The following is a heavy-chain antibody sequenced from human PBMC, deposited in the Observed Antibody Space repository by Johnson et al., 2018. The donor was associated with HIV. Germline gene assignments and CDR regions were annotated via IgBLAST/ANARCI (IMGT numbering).Heavy chain of an antibody. V-gene: IGHV3-9*01. Sequence: EVQLVESGGGLVQPGRSLRLSCAASGFTFDDYAMHWVRQAPGKGLEWVSGISWNSGSIGYADSVKGRFTISRDNSKNTLYLQMNSLRAEDTAGYYCAKGLIARQHYYDRSGYPFGALDIWGQGTMVTVSS. CDR1: GFTFDDYA. CDR2: ISWNSGSI. CDR3: AKGLIARQHYYDRSGYPFGALDI. J-gene: IGHJ3*02. D-gene: IGHD3-22*01.